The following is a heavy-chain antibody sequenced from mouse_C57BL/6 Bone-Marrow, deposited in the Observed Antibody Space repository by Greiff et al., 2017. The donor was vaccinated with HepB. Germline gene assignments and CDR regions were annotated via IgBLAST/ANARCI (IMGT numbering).Heavy chain of an antibody. D-gene: IGHD3-1*01. CDR2: IWSGGST. V-gene: IGHV2-2*01. CDR1: GFSLTSYG. Sequence: QVQLKESGPGLVQPSQSLSITCTVSGFSLTSYGVHWVRQSPGKGLEWLGVIWSGGSTDYNAAFISRRSISKDNTKSQVFFKMNSLQAADTAIYYCARNYGLDWYFDVWGTGTTVTVSS. CDR3: ARNYGLDWYFDV. J-gene: IGHJ1*03.